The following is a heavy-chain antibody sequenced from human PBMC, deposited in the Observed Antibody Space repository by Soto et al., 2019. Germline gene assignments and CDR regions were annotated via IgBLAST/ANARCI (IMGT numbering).Heavy chain of an antibody. Sequence: QVQLVESGGGVVQPGRSLRLSCAASGFTFSSYAMHWVRQAPGKGLEWVAVISYDGSNKYYADSVKGRFTISRDNSKNTLYRQMSSLRAEDTAVYYCARDPRDTADYYYYGMDVWGQGTTVTVSS. V-gene: IGHV3-30-3*01. D-gene: IGHD5-18*01. CDR2: ISYDGSNK. CDR3: ARDPRDTADYYYYGMDV. CDR1: GFTFSSYA. J-gene: IGHJ6*02.